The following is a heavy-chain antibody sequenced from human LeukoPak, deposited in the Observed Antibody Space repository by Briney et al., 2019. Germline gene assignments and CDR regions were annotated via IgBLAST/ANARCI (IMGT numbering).Heavy chain of an antibody. CDR2: INQGGSEI. Sequence: GGSLRLSCAASGFTSGFTFSNYWMSWVRQAPGKGLEWVANINQGGSEIYYVDSVKGRFTISRDNAKNSLYLQMNRLRVEDMAVYYCVRDQSYYDYWGQGTLVTVSS. CDR3: VRDQSYYDY. V-gene: IGHV3-7*01. J-gene: IGHJ4*02. CDR1: GFTFSNYW.